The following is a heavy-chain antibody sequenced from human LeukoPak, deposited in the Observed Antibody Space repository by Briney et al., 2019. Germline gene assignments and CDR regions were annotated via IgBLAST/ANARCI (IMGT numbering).Heavy chain of an antibody. J-gene: IGHJ5*02. V-gene: IGHV4-30-2*01. D-gene: IGHD3-10*01. Sequence: SQTLSLTCAVSGGSISSGGYSWSWIRRPPGKGLEWIGYIYHSGSTYYNPSLKSRVTISVDRSKNQFSLKLSSVTAADTAVYYCARDRSFGGFDPWGQGTLVTVPS. CDR2: IYHSGST. CDR3: ARDRSFGGFDP. CDR1: GGSISSGGYS.